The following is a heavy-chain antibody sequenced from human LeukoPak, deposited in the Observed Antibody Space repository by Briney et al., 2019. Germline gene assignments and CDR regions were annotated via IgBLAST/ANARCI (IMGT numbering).Heavy chain of an antibody. CDR1: GGSITSSIYY. Sequence: SETLSLTCIVSGGSITSSIYYWGWIRQPPGKGLEWIGSIYYSGSTYYNPSLKSRVTISVDTSKNQFSLNLPSVTAADTAVYYCARDRGATLIDWGQGSLVTVSS. D-gene: IGHD3-22*01. CDR3: ARDRGATLID. V-gene: IGHV4-39*07. CDR2: IYYSGST. J-gene: IGHJ4*02.